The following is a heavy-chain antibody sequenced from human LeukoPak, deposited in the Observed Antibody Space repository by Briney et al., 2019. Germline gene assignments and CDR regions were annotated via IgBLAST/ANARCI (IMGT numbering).Heavy chain of an antibody. J-gene: IGHJ3*02. Sequence: GESLKISCKGSGYSLTSYWIGWVRQMPGKGLEWMGIIYPGDSDTRYSPSFQGQVTISADKSISTAYLQWSSLKASDTAMYYCASGVEDIVVVPAAPRAFDIWGQGTMVTVSS. V-gene: IGHV5-51*01. D-gene: IGHD2-2*01. CDR3: ASGVEDIVVVPAAPRAFDI. CDR1: GYSLTSYW. CDR2: IYPGDSDT.